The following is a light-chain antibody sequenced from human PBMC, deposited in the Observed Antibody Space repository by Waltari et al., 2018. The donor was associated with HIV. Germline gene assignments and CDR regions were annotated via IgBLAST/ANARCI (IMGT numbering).Light chain of an antibody. Sequence: DIVMTQSPDSLAVSLGERATINCKSSQSVLYTSKNKNFLDWYQQKPGQPPKLLIYWASTRESGVPDRFNGSGSGADFTLTISSLQAEDVAVYFCHQYYTTPYTFGQGTKLEIK. CDR1: QSVLYTSKNKNF. J-gene: IGKJ2*01. CDR2: WAS. V-gene: IGKV4-1*01. CDR3: HQYYTTPYT.